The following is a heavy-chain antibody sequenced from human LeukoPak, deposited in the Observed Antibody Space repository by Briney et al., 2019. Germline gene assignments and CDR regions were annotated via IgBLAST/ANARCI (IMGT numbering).Heavy chain of an antibody. CDR1: GFTFSSYS. D-gene: IGHD3-10*02. V-gene: IGHV3-48*04. CDR2: ISSSGSTI. Sequence: GGSLRLSCAASGFTFSSYSMNWVRQVPGKGLEWVSYISSSGSTIYYADSVKGRFTISRDNAKNSLYLQMISLRAEDTAVYYCAELGITMIGGVWGKGTTVTISS. J-gene: IGHJ6*04. CDR3: AELGITMIGGV.